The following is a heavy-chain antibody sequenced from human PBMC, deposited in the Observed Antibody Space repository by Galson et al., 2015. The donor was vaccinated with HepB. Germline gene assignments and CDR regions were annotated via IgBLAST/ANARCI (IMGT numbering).Heavy chain of an antibody. CDR1: GFTFDDYA. V-gene: IGHV3-74*01. CDR2: INSDGSTT. Sequence: SLRLSCAASGFTFDDYAMHWVRQAPGKGLVWVSRINSDGSTTGYADSVKGRFTISRDNAKNTLYLQMNSLRVEDTAMYYCTSTMVTQFDYWGQGALVTVSS. J-gene: IGHJ4*02. CDR3: TSTMVTQFDY. D-gene: IGHD4-23*01.